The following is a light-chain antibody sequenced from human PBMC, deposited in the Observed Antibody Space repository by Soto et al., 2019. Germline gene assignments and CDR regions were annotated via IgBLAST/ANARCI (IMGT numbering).Light chain of an antibody. CDR1: ISNIGAGYD. V-gene: IGLV1-40*01. CDR3: QSYDSSLSAHYV. J-gene: IGLJ1*01. Sequence: QPLLTQPPSVSGAPGQRFSISCTGSISNIGAGYDVHWYQQLPGTAPKLLIYGNNNRPSGVPDRFSGSKSGTSASLAITGLQADDEADYYCQSYDSSLSAHYVFGTGTKVTVL. CDR2: GNN.